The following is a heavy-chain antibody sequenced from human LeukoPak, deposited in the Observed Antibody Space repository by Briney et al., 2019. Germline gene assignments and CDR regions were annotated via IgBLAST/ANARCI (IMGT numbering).Heavy chain of an antibody. CDR1: GGSISSSSYY. CDR3: ARSLQGDAFDT. Sequence: PSETLSLTCTVSGGSISSSSYYWGWIRQPPGKGLEWIGSIYYSGSTYYNPSLKSRVTISVDTSKNQFSLKLSSVTAADTAVYYCARSLQGDAFDTWGQGTMVTVSS. V-gene: IGHV4-39*01. CDR2: IYYSGST. J-gene: IGHJ3*02.